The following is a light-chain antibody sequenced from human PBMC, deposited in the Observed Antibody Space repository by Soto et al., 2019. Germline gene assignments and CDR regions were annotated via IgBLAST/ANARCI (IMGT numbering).Light chain of an antibody. CDR1: SSDVGGYNY. Sequence: QSALTQPASVSGSPGQSITISCTGSSSDVGGYNYVSWYQQHPGKAPKLMIYEVSNRPSGISNRFSGSKSGNTASLTLSGLQAEDEADYYCSSSAGIYHYLVFGGGTKLTVL. J-gene: IGLJ3*02. CDR3: SSSAGIYHYLV. CDR2: EVS. V-gene: IGLV2-14*01.